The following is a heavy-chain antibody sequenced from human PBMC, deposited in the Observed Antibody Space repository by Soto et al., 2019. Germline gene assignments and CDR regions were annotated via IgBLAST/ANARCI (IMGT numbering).Heavy chain of an antibody. CDR3: ARQDYGDYLPDY. Sequence: PSETLSLTCTVSGGSISTTNYYWGWIRQPPGKGLEWIGSIYYSGITYYNPSLKSRVTISVDTSKSLFSLKLSSVTAADTAVYSCARQDYGDYLPDYWGQGTVVTVSS. V-gene: IGHV4-39*01. CDR1: GGSISTTNYY. D-gene: IGHD4-17*01. CDR2: IYYSGIT. J-gene: IGHJ4*02.